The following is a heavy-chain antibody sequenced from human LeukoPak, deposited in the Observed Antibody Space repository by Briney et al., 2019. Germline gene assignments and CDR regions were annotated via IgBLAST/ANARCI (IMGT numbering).Heavy chain of an antibody. CDR1: GGSFSGYY. V-gene: IGHV4-34*01. J-gene: IGHJ4*02. CDR2: INHSGST. Sequence: SETLSLTCAVYGGSFSGYYWSWIRQPPGKGLEWIGEINHSGSTNYNPSLRSRVTISVDTSKNQFSLKLSSVTATDTAVYYCARGLPILHWGQGTLVTVSS. D-gene: IGHD2-15*01. CDR3: ARGLPILH.